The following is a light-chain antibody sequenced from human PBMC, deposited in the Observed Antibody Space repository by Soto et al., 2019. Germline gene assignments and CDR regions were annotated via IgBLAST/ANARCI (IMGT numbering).Light chain of an antibody. CDR2: YDT. CDR1: NIGSES. Sequence: SYELTQPPSVSVAPGKTARITCEGNNIGSESLHWYQQKPGQAPVLVIFYDTVRPSGIPERFSGSNSGNTATLTISRVDAGDDADYYCQVWDSSSDHSVFGGGTKLTVL. V-gene: IGLV3-21*04. CDR3: QVWDSSSDHSV. J-gene: IGLJ3*02.